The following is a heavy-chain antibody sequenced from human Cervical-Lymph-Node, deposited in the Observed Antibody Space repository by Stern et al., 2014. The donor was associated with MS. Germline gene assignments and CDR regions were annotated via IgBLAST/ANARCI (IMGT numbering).Heavy chain of an antibody. V-gene: IGHV4-61*08. CDR3: ARGDFGGTYFDV. D-gene: IGHD4/OR15-4a*01. CDR1: GVSVSSGVYY. J-gene: IGHJ4*02. CDR2: IHCTGST. Sequence: QVQLQESGPGLVKPSETLSLTCSVSGVSVSSGVYYWSLIRQPPGKGLEWIGNIHCTGSTNYNPSLKSRITFSLQTSKNQFSVRLSSVTAADTAVYYCARGDFGGTYFDVWGQGARVTVSS.